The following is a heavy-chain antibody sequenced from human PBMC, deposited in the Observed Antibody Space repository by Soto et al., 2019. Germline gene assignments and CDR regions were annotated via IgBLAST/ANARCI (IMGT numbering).Heavy chain of an antibody. CDR1: GGSIYRRGYY. Sequence: PSETLSLTCTVSGGSIYRRGYYWVWIRQPPGRGLEWIGNIDYNGVTYSNPSLKSRATIARDTSKNQFSLKLTSVTAADTARHHCGKVLVGAPGHTVSDSWGPRTLVTVSS. D-gene: IGHD2-15*01. J-gene: IGHJ1*01. V-gene: IGHV4-39*01. CDR2: IDYNGVT. CDR3: GKVLVGAPGHTVSDS.